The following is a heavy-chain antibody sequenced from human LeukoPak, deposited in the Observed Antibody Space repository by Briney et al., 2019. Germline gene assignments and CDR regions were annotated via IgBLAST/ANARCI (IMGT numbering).Heavy chain of an antibody. J-gene: IGHJ5*02. CDR3: ARDLPRGGFDP. CDR2: IYYSGST. D-gene: IGHD3-16*01. V-gene: IGHV4-59*01. Sequence: SETLSLTCTVSGGSISSYYWSWIRQPPGKGLELIGYIYYSGSTNYNPSLKSRVTISVDTSKNQFSLKLSSVTAADTAVYYCARDLPRGGFDPWGQGTLVTVSS. CDR1: GGSISSYY.